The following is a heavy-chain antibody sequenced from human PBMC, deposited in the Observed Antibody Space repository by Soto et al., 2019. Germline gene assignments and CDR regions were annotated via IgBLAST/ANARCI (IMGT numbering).Heavy chain of an antibody. Sequence: QVQLVQPGAEVEKPGSSVKVSCKASGGTTSSYTISWVRQSPGQGLEWMGNIVPMIGKVDYAQKFQGRVTSTADKSTRTVYMELSSLRSEDTAVDFCALRTGNWNPLADWGQGTLVTVSS. V-gene: IGHV1-69*02. J-gene: IGHJ4*02. CDR1: GGTTSSYT. D-gene: IGHD1-1*01. CDR3: ALRTGNWNPLAD. CDR2: IVPMIGKV.